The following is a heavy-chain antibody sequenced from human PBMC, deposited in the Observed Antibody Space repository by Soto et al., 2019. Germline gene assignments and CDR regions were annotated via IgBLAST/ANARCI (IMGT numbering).Heavy chain of an antibody. CDR1: GGSISTYS. J-gene: IGHJ3*02. Sequence: QVPLQESGPGLVKPSETLSLTCTVSGGSISTYSWIWIRQPPGKGLEWIGYIYYSGSTNYNPSLKGRVTISVDTSKNQFSLKRSSVTAAYTAVYNCAIHGRCLDLEIWCQGKRVRVSS. D-gene: IGHD1-1*01. CDR3: AIHGRCLDLEI. V-gene: IGHV4-59*08. CDR2: IYYSGST.